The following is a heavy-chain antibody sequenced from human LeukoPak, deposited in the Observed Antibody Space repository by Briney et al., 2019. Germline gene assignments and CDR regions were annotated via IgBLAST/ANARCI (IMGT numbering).Heavy chain of an antibody. CDR3: ARATLDIVGATRTFDY. J-gene: IGHJ4*02. CDR2: INSDGTST. CDR1: GFTFSSYW. V-gene: IGHV3-74*01. Sequence: GGSLRLSCAASGFTFSSYWMHWVRQAQGEGLVWVSRINSDGTSTTYADSVKGRFTISRDNARNTLYMQMNSLRAEDTAVYYCARATLDIVGATRTFDYWGQGTLVTVSS. D-gene: IGHD2-2*03.